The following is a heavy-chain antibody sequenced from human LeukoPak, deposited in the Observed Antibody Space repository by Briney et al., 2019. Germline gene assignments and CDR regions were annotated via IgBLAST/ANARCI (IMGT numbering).Heavy chain of an antibody. J-gene: IGHJ3*02. CDR2: ISSGGSTI. V-gene: IGHV3-11*01. D-gene: IGHD6-13*01. CDR3: ARVGRAMAAAGFGAFDI. CDR1: GFTFSDYY. Sequence: GSLRLSCAASGFTFSDYYMSWIRQAPGKGLEWRSYISSGGSTIYYADSVKGRFTISRDNAKNSLYLQMNSLRAEDTAVYYCARVGRAMAAAGFGAFDIWGQGTMVTVSS.